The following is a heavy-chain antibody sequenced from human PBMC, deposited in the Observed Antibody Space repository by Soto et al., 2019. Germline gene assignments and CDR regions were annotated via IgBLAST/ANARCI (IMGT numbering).Heavy chain of an antibody. CDR3: TTDNYDLSY. CDR2: IKSKIYGGTA. CDR1: GFTFSNAW. J-gene: IGHJ4*02. V-gene: IGHV3-15*07. Sequence: EVQLVESGGGFVEPGGSLRLSCAASGFTFSNAWMNWVRQAPGKGLEWVGRIKSKIYGGTADYIAPVKGRFTISRDDSKNMLFLQMNSLKTEDTAVYFCTTDNYDLSYWAQGTLVTVSS. D-gene: IGHD3-3*01.